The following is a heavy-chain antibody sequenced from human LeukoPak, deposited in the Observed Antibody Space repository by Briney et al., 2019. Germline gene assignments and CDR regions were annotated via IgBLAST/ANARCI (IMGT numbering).Heavy chain of an antibody. J-gene: IGHJ4*02. V-gene: IGHV6-1*01. CDR1: GDSVSSNSAA. Sequence: SQTLSLTCAISGDSVSSNSAAWNWIRQSPSRGLEWLGRTYYRSKWYNDYAVSVKSRITINPDTSKNQFSLQLNSVTPEDTAVYYCARALGGGCSSTSCYGRWKLQPLDYWGQGTLVTVSS. D-gene: IGHD2-2*01. CDR2: TYYRSKWYN. CDR3: ARALGGGCSSTSCYGRWKLQPLDY.